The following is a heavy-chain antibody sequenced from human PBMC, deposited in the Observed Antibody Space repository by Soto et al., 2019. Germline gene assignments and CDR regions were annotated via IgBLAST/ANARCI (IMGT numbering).Heavy chain of an antibody. D-gene: IGHD3-10*01. CDR2: IDSNGGT. J-gene: IGHJ6*02. CDR1: YYSSRNYK. V-gene: IGHV4-59*08. CDR3: VRQGFGRLHGLVDV. Sequence: SETLSLTCSITYYSSRNYKWSCIRQPPGRRLEWIGYIDSNGGTSYNPSLQSRVTISIDTSTKQFFLKLSSVTAADTAVYYCVRQGFGRLHGLVDVWGQGTTVS.